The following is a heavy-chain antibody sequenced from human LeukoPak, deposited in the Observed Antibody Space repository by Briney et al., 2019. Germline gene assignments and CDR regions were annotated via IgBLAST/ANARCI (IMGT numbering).Heavy chain of an antibody. J-gene: IGHJ5*02. Sequence: GGSLRLSCAASGFTFSTYWMGWVRQAPGKGLEWVANIKVDGSETYYVDSVKGRFTISRDNAKKSLYLQMNSLRAEDTAVYYCARGSGSGWPLDRWGQGTLVTVSS. CDR3: ARGSGSGWPLDR. CDR1: GFTFSTYW. V-gene: IGHV3-7*05. CDR2: IKVDGSET. D-gene: IGHD6-19*01.